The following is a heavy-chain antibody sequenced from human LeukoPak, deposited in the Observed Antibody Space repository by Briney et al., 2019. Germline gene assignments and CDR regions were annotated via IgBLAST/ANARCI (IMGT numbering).Heavy chain of an antibody. D-gene: IGHD1/OR15-1a*01. J-gene: IGHJ4*02. CDR1: GFTFTTFG. CDR2: ISPDGNTE. Sequence: GRSLRLSCAASGFTFTTFGIHWVRQAPGKGLEWVAAISPDGNTEYYTDSVKGRFTISRDNSRNMIYLQMNSLRGEDSAVYYCAKINNDDDYWGQGTLVTVSS. V-gene: IGHV3-30*18. CDR3: AKINNDDDY.